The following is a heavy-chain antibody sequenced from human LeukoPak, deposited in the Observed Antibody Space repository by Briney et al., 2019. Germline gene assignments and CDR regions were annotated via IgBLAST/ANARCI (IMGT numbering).Heavy chain of an antibody. J-gene: IGHJ4*02. CDR1: GFTFSSYS. CDR3: ASAPWILTGYYDLDY. V-gene: IGHV3-21*01. Sequence: GGSLRLSCAASGFTFSSYSMNWVRQAPGKGLEWVSSISSSSSYIYYADSVKGRFTISRDNAKNSLYLQMNSLRAEDTAVYYCASAPWILTGYYDLDYWGQGTLVTVSS. CDR2: ISSSSSYI. D-gene: IGHD3-9*01.